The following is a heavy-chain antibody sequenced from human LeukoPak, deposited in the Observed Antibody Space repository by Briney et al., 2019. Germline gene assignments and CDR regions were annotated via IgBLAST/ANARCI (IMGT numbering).Heavy chain of an antibody. V-gene: IGHV3-7*01. CDR1: GFTLTDNW. CDR3: ARDVGWDSSLVTTTRSDY. CDR2: IKQDGSVK. Sequence: GGSLRLSCEASGFTLTDNWMSWVRHAPGKGLEWLANIKQDGSVKYYVDSVKGRFTISRDNAKNSLFLQMNSLRAEDTAVYYCARDVGWDSSLVTTTRSDYWGQGTLVTVSS. D-gene: IGHD2-21*02. J-gene: IGHJ4*02.